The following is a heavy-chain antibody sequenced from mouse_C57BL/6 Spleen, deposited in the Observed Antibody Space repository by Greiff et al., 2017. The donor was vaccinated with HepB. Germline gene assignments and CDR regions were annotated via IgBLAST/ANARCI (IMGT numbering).Heavy chain of an antibody. J-gene: IGHJ2*01. CDR1: GYAFTNYL. CDR3: AREESD. CDR2: INPGSGGT. Sequence: VQLQQSGAELVRPGTSVKVSCKASGYAFTNYLIEWAKQRPGQGLEWIGVINPGSGGTNYNEKFKGKATLTADKSSSTAYMQLSSLTSEDSAVYFCAREESDWGQGTTLTVSS. V-gene: IGHV1-54*01.